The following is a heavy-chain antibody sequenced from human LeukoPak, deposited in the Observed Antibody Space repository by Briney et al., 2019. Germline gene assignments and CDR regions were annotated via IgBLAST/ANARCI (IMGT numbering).Heavy chain of an antibody. J-gene: IGHJ5*02. V-gene: IGHV3-48*01. CDR2: ISSSSSTV. D-gene: IGHD3-10*01. Sequence: PGGSLRLSCAASGFTFSSYRMNWVRQAPGKGLEWVSDISSSSSTVYYADSVKGRFTISRNNSKNTLYLQMSSLRAEDTAVYFCARDVWFGDYRWFDPWGQGTLVIVSS. CDR3: ARDVWFGDYRWFDP. CDR1: GFTFSSYR.